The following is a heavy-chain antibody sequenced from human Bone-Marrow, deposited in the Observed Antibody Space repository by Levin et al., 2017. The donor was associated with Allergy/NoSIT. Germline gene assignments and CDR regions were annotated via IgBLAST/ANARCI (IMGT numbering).Heavy chain of an antibody. CDR3: VRYVRGPFYFLDY. D-gene: IGHD2/OR15-2a*01. CDR2: ISTSGGDT. J-gene: IGHJ4*02. Sequence: PGGSLRLSCSVSGFTFSSSAMTWVRQGPRKGLEWVSTISTSGGDTYYTDSVKGRFTISRDNSKNTLYLQMNFLRAEDTGVYYCVRYVRGPFYFLDYWGQGTLVTVSS. CDR1: GFTFSSSA. V-gene: IGHV3-23*01.